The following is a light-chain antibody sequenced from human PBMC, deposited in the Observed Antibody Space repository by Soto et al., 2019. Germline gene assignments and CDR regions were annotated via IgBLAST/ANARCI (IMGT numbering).Light chain of an antibody. CDR2: EVY. CDR1: SSDVGGYNY. Sequence: QSVLTHPPSASWSPGQSVTISCTGTSSDVGGYNYVSWYQHHPGKAPKLIIYEVYKRPSGVPDRFSGSKSGNTAALTVSGLQAEDEADYYCSSYVGTNSYVFGTGTKVTVL. J-gene: IGLJ1*01. V-gene: IGLV2-8*01. CDR3: SSYVGTNSYV.